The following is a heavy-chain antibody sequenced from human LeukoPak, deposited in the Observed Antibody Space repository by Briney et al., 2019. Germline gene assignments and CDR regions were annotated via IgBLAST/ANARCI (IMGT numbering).Heavy chain of an antibody. CDR3: ARVLTYYDFWSGPEDYYYGMDV. D-gene: IGHD3-3*01. V-gene: IGHV3-74*01. CDR1: GFTFRCYW. Sequence: GGALRLPCAAPGFTFRCYWMHWVRPDPGEGLVWVSRFYSDGGRTSYADSVKGRFTISRDNAKNTLYLQMNSLRAEDTAVYYCARVLTYYDFWSGPEDYYYGMDVWGQGTTVTVSS. J-gene: IGHJ6*02. CDR2: FYSDGGRT.